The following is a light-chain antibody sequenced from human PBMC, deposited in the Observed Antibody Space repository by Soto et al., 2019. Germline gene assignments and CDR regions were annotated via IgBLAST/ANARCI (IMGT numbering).Light chain of an antibody. Sequence: EIVLTQSPGTLSLSPGERATLSCRARQSVSGSYLAWYQQKPGQSPRLLIYDASSRATGIPDRFSGSGSGTDFTLTISRLEPEDFAVYYCQQYATRPWTFGQGTKEESK. CDR2: DAS. V-gene: IGKV3-20*01. CDR3: QQYATRPWT. J-gene: IGKJ1*01. CDR1: QSVSGSY.